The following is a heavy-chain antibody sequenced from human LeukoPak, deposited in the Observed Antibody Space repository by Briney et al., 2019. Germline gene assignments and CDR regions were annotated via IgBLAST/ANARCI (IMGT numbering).Heavy chain of an antibody. CDR2: IYYSGST. D-gene: IGHD6-6*01. CDR1: GGSISSGDYY. Sequence: SETLSLTCTVSGGSISSGDYYWSWIRQPPGKGLEWIGYIYYSGSTYYNLSLKSRVTISVDTSKNQFSLKLSSVTAADTAVYYCARVLGSSCHLDYWGQGTLVTVSS. CDR3: ARVLGSSCHLDY. J-gene: IGHJ4*02. V-gene: IGHV4-30-4*08.